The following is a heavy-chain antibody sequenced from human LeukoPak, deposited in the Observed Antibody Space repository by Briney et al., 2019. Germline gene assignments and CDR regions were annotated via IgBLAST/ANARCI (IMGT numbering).Heavy chain of an antibody. CDR3: ARDFMAAGTSIFDY. D-gene: IGHD6-13*01. J-gene: IGHJ4*02. CDR2: INPSGGST. Sequence: ASVKVSCKASGYTFTSYYMHWVRQAPGQGLEWMGIINPSGGSTSYAQKFQGRVTMTRDTSISTAYMELSRLRSDDTAVYYCARDFMAAGTSIFDYWGQGTLVTVSS. CDR1: GYTFTSYY. V-gene: IGHV1-46*01.